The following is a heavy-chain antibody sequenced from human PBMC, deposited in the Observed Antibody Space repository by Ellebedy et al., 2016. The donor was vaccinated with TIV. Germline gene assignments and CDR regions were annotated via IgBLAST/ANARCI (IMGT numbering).Heavy chain of an antibody. CDR3: ARLGRWDPLDY. D-gene: IGHD1-26*01. CDR1: GGSFSGYY. CDR2: INHSGST. J-gene: IGHJ4*02. V-gene: IGHV4-34*01. Sequence: SETLSLTXAVYGGSFSGYYWSWIRQPPGKGLEWIGEINHSGSTNYNPSLKSRVTISVDTSKNQFSLKLSSVTAADTAVYYCARLGRWDPLDYWGQGTLVTVSS.